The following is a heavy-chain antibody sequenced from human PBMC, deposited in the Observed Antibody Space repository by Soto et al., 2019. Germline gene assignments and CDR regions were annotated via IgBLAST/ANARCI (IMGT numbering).Heavy chain of an antibody. Sequence: ASVKVSCKASGYTFTSYAMHWVRQAPGQRLEWMGWISAYNGNTNYAQKLQGRVTMTTDTSTSTAYMELRSLRSDDTAVYYCARDTEGATSVDYWGQGTLVTVSS. CDR1: GYTFTSYA. CDR2: ISAYNGNT. V-gene: IGHV1-18*01. CDR3: ARDTEGATSVDY. J-gene: IGHJ4*02. D-gene: IGHD1-26*01.